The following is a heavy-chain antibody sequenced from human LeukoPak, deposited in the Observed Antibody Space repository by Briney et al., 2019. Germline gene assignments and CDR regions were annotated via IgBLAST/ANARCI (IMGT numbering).Heavy chain of an antibody. D-gene: IGHD3-16*01. J-gene: IGHJ4*02. CDR1: GYTFTSYG. CDR3: ARRGLDY. V-gene: IGHV1-18*01. CDR2: INTYNGDT. Sequence: ASVTVSCKASGYTFTSYGISWVRQAPGQGLEWMGWINTYNGDTNYIQKFQGGVTVTTDTSTTTAYMELRSLRSDDTAVYYCARRGLDYWGQGTLVTVSS.